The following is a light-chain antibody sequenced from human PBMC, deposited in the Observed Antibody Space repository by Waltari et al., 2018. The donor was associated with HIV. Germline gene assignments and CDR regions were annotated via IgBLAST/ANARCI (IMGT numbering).Light chain of an antibody. J-gene: IGLJ1*01. CDR1: SSDVGGYNY. V-gene: IGLV2-14*01. CDR3: SSYRSSSTLEV. Sequence: QSALTQPASVSGSPGQSITISCTGTSSDVGGYNYVSWYQQHPGKAPKPLIYEVSNRPSGVSNRFSGSKSGNTASLTISGLQAEDEADYYCSSYRSSSTLEVFGTGTKVTVL. CDR2: EVS.